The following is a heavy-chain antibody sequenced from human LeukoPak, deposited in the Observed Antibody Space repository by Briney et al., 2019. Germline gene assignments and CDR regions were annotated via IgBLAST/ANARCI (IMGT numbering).Heavy chain of an antibody. CDR2: IYSGGGT. V-gene: IGHV3-53*01. D-gene: IGHD6-13*01. CDR3: ARVRAAAGIRYWYFDL. CDR1: GFTVSSNY. J-gene: IGHJ2*01. Sequence: GGSLRLSCAASGFTVSSNYMSWGRQAPGKGLXXXXXIYSGGGTYYADSVKGRFTISRDNSKNTLYLQMNSLRAEDTAVYYCARVRAAAGIRYWYFDLWGRGTLVTVSS.